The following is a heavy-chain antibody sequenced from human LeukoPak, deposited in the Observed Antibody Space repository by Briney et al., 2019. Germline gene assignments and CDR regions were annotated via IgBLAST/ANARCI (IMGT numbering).Heavy chain of an antibody. CDR1: GFTFSYFG. D-gene: IGHD2-2*01. CDR2: ISYDGSNK. V-gene: IGHV3-30*18. CDR3: AKGIVSTSAGGFDY. Sequence: GGSLRLSCAASGFTFSYFGMHWVRQAPGKGLEGVAVISYDGSNKYYADSVKGRFTISRDNSKNTLYLQMNSLRTEDTAVYYCAKGIVSTSAGGFDYWGQGTLVTVPS. J-gene: IGHJ4*02.